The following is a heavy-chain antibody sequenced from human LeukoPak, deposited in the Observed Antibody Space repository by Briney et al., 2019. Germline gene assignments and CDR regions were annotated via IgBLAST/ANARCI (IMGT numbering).Heavy chain of an antibody. D-gene: IGHD5-12*01. V-gene: IGHV3-48*02. CDR2: ISSGSRTI. J-gene: IGHJ2*01. CDR1: GFTFSTYS. CDR3: ARDRVATTGSWYFDL. Sequence: GRSLRLSCAASGFTFSTYSMNWVRQAPGKGLDWVSYISSGSRTIYYADSVKGRFTISRDNAKNSLYLQMNSLRDEDTAMYYCARDRVATTGSWYFDLWGPGTLVTVSS.